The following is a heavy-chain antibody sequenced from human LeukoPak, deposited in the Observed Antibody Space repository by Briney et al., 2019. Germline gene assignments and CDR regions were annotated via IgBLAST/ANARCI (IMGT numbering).Heavy chain of an antibody. D-gene: IGHD4-17*01. CDR1: GGSVSSGSYY. V-gene: IGHV4-61*01. CDR3: ARVYGDHDAFDI. Sequence: SETLSLICTVSGGSVSSGSYYWSWIRQPPGKGLEWIGYIYYSGSTNYSPSLKSRVTISVDTSKNQFSLKLSSVTAADTAVYYCARVYGDHDAFDIWGQGTMVTVSS. J-gene: IGHJ3*02. CDR2: IYYSGST.